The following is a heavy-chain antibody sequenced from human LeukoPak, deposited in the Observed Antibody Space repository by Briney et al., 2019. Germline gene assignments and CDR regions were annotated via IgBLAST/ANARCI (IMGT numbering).Heavy chain of an antibody. V-gene: IGHV4-39*07. J-gene: IGHJ3*02. CDR2: IYYSGST. CDR1: GGSISSSSYY. D-gene: IGHD4-17*01. CDR3: ARDFNYGDYKVDAFDI. Sequence: PSETLSLTCTVSGGSISSSSYYWGWIRQPPGKGLEWIGSIYYSGSTYYNPSLKSRVTISVDTSKNQFSLKLSSVTAADTAVYYCARDFNYGDYKVDAFDIWGQGTMVTVSS.